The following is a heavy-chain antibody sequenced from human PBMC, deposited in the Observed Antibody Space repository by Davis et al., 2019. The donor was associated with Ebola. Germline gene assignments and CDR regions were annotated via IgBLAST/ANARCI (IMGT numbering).Heavy chain of an antibody. J-gene: IGHJ4*02. CDR3: VLWLVPYFDY. CDR2: INHSGST. CDR1: GGSFSGYY. D-gene: IGHD6-19*01. Sequence: SETLSLTCALYGGSFSGYYWSWIRQPPGKGLEWIGEINHSGSTNYNPSLKSRVTISVDTSKNQFSLKLSSVTAADTAVYYCVLWLVPYFDYWGQGTLVTVSS. V-gene: IGHV4-34*01.